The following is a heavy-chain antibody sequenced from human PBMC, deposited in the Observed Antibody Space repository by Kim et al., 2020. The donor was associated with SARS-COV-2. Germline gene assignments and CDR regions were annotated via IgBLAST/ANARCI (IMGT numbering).Heavy chain of an antibody. J-gene: IGHJ4*02. CDR2: LNGDGSTT. CDR3: ARGVTAAN. CDR1: GFTFGSFS. Sequence: GGSLRLSCVADGFTFGSFSIHGDRRAQVKGLVRFASLNGDGSTTKYTESGKGRFTISRNNAKNTLYLQMNSLRAEDTAVYYCARGVTAANWGQGTLFTVSS. V-gene: IGHV3-74*01.